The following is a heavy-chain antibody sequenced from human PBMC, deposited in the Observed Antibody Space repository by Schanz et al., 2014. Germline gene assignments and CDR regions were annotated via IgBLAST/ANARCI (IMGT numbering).Heavy chain of an antibody. CDR2: INSVGSNT. Sequence: EVQLVQSGGGLVKPGGSLRLSCAASGFTFSSHWMHWVRQDPGKGLVWVARINSVGSNTDYADSVTGRFTISRDNAKNTLYLQMNTLRAEDTAVYYGARGLIAAAGGAFDYWGQGTLVAVSA. J-gene: IGHJ4*02. D-gene: IGHD6-13*01. CDR3: ARGLIAAAGGAFDY. CDR1: GFTFSSHW. V-gene: IGHV3-74*01.